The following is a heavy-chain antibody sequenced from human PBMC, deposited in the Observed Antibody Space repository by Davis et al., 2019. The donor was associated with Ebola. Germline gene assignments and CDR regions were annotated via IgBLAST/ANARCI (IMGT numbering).Heavy chain of an antibody. V-gene: IGHV4-34*01. CDR1: GGSFSGYY. J-gene: IGHJ4*02. Sequence: MPSETLSLTCAVYGGSFSGYYWSWIRQPPGRGLEWIGEINHSGSTNYNPSLKNRVTITVDTSKNQFSLNLSSVTAADTAVYYCARSRGIAARRFDYWGQGTLVTVSS. CDR2: INHSGST. D-gene: IGHD6-6*01. CDR3: ARSRGIAARRFDY.